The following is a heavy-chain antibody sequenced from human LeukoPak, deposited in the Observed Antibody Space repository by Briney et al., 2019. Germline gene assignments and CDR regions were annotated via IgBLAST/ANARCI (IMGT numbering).Heavy chain of an antibody. Sequence: SETLSLTCTVSVGSISSYYWSLIRQPPGKGLEWIEYISDIGSINYNPSLKSRVTISLDTSKNQFSLKLSSVTAADTAVYYCAGHHPRNTVDFWGQGTLVTVSS. CDR2: ISDIGSI. CDR1: VGSISSYY. D-gene: IGHD2/OR15-2a*01. V-gene: IGHV4-59*08. J-gene: IGHJ4*02. CDR3: AGHHPRNTVDF.